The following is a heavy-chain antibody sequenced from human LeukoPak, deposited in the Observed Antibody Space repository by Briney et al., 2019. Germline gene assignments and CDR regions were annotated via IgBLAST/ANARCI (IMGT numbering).Heavy chain of an antibody. CDR2: IYTSGST. CDR1: GGSISSGSYY. V-gene: IGHV4-61*02. CDR3: ARIPYNWNDVFDY. Sequence: SETLSLTCTVSGGSISSGSYYWSWIRQPAGKGLEWIGRIYTSGSTNYNPSLKSRVTISVDTSKNQFSLKLSSVTAADTAVYYCARIPYNWNDVFDYWGQGTLVTVSS. J-gene: IGHJ4*02. D-gene: IGHD1-1*01.